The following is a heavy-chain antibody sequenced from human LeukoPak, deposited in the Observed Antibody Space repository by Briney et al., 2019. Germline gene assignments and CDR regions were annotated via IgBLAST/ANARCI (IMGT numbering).Heavy chain of an antibody. CDR2: ISAYDGNT. Sequence: ASLTVSCTTSGYTFSSFGVTWVRQAPGQGLEWVGWISAYDGNTNYAPKFQGRVAMTTDTSTNTAYMELRSLGSDDTAIYYCARTCPMMFCSSSFFDPWGQGTLVTVSS. CDR3: ARTCPMMFCSSSFFDP. V-gene: IGHV1-18*01. CDR1: GYTFSSFG. J-gene: IGHJ5*02. D-gene: IGHD2-2*01.